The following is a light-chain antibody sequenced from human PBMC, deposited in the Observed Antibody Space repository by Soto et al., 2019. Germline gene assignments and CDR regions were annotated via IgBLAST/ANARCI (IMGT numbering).Light chain of an antibody. V-gene: IGKV3D-20*02. CDR1: QSLANSF. J-gene: IGKJ5*01. CDR2: DTS. CDR3: QQRSNWPRIT. Sequence: EVVLTQSRGPLSLSPGERPTLSCRASQSLANSFIAWYQQKPGQAPRLLIYDTSSRASGIPDRFSGSGSGTDFTLTISRLETEDFAVYYCQQRSNWPRITFGQGTRLEIK.